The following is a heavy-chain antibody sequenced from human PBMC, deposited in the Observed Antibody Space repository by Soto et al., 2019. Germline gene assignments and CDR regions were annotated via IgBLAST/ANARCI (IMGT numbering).Heavy chain of an antibody. D-gene: IGHD3-10*01. Sequence: ASVQVSCKASGYTFTSYGISWVRQAPGQRLEWMGWISAYKCNTNDAPTLQGRVTMTKDTSTSTAYMELRGLSSDDTAVYYCARVGPFLKTYYSGTSYYYYGMDVWGQGTTVTVSS. V-gene: IGHV1-18*01. J-gene: IGHJ6*02. CDR1: GYTFTSYG. CDR2: ISAYKCNT. CDR3: ARVGPFLKTYYSGTSYYYYGMDV.